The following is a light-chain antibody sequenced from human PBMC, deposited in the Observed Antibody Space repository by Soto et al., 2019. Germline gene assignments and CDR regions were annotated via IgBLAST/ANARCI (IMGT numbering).Light chain of an antibody. V-gene: IGKV1-9*01. J-gene: IGKJ1*01. CDR1: QGISSY. CDR2: AAS. Sequence: DIQLTQSPSFLSASVGDRVTITCRASQGISSYLAWYQQKPGKAPKLLIYAASTLQSGVPSRFSGSGSGTDFTLTISRLEPEDFAVYYCQQYGRFGQGTKVDIK. CDR3: QQYGR.